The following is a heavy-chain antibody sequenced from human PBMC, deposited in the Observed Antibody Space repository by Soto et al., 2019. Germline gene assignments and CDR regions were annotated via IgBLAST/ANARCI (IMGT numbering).Heavy chain of an antibody. CDR1: GFTFSDYY. CDR3: ARTRSAGGGRRYFDL. CDR2: INSSSSYT. J-gene: IGHJ2*01. D-gene: IGHD2-15*01. V-gene: IGHV3-11*05. Sequence: QVQLVESGGGLVKPGGSLRLSCAASGFTFSDYYMRWIRQAPGKGLEWVSYINSSSSYTNYADSVKGRFTISRDNAKNSLYLQMNSLRAEDTAVNYWARTRSAGGGRRYFDLWGRVTLVTVSS.